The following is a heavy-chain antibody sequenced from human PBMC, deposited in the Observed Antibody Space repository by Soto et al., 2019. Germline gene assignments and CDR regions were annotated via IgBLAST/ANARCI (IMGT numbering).Heavy chain of an antibody. CDR2: ISYDGSNK. J-gene: IGHJ6*02. Sequence: QVQLVESGGGVVQPGRSLRLSCAASGFTFSSYAMHWVRQAPAKGLEWVAVISYDGSNKYYADSVKGRFTISRDNSKNTLYLQMKSLSAEDRAVYYCARDEAPLLITRVRGVSYYYYYGMDVWGQGSTVTVSS. D-gene: IGHD3-10*01. V-gene: IGHV3-30-3*01. CDR1: GFTFSSYA. CDR3: ARDEAPLLITRVRGVSYYYYYGMDV.